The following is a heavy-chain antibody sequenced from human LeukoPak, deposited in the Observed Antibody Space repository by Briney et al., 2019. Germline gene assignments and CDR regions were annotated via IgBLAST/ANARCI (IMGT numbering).Heavy chain of an antibody. CDR3: ARVKSCGGDCYYFDF. CDR2: INPGGGGT. CDR1: GYTFTSNY. D-gene: IGHD2-21*02. Sequence: APVKVSCKASGYTFTSNYIHWVRQAPGQGLESMGIINPGGGGTSYAPKFQGRVTMTRDTSTTTVYMELSSLRSEDTAVYYCARVKSCGGDCYYFDFWGQGTLVIVSS. V-gene: IGHV1-46*01. J-gene: IGHJ4*02.